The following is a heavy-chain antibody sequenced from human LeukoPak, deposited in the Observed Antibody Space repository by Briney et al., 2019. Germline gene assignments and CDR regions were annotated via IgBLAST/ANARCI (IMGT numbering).Heavy chain of an antibody. CDR2: ISQDGSEK. V-gene: IGHV3-7*01. J-gene: IGHJ4*02. Sequence: GGSLRLSCAASGFTFINYWMSWVRQAPGKGLEWVGNISQDGSEKYYGDSVKDRFTISRDNAKNSLYLQMNSLRAEDAAVYYCTRENWHLDYWGQGNLVTVSS. CDR1: GFTFINYW. CDR3: TRENWHLDY.